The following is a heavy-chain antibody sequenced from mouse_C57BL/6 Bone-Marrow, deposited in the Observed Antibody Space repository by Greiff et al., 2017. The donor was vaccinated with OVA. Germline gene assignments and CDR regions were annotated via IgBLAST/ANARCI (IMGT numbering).Heavy chain of an antibody. V-gene: IGHV5-4*01. D-gene: IGHD1-1*01. CDR1: GFTFSSYA. J-gene: IGHJ4*01. Sequence: EVKLMESGGGLVKPGGSLKLSCAASGFTFSSYAMSWVRQTPEKRLEWVATISDGGSYTYYPDNVKGRFTISRDNAKNNLYLQMSHLKSEDTAMYYCARDFIYWGQGTSVTVSS. CDR2: ISDGGSYT. CDR3: ARDFIY.